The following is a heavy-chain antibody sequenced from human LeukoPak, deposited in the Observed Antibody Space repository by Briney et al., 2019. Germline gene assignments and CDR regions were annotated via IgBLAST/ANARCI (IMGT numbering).Heavy chain of an antibody. V-gene: IGHV4-59*01. Sequence: SETLSLTCTVSGGSISSYYWRWIRQPPGKGLEWIGYIYYSGSTNYNPSLKSRVTISVDTSKNQFSLKLSSVTAADTAVYYCASSDSSGYYSSGDYYYYYMDVWGKGTTVTVSS. J-gene: IGHJ6*03. D-gene: IGHD3-22*01. CDR1: GGSISSYY. CDR3: ASSDSSGYYSSGDYYYYYMDV. CDR2: IYYSGST.